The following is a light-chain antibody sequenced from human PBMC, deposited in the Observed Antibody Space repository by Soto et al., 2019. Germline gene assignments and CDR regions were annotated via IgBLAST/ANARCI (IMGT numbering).Light chain of an antibody. V-gene: IGKV1-12*01. CDR2: AAS. CDR3: QQVNSFLYP. CDR1: QGSSSW. J-gene: IGKJ2*01. Sequence: DIQMTQSPSSVSASVGDRVTITCRASQGSSSWLAWYQQKPGKAPKLLLYAASGLESGVPSRFSGSRSGTDFTLSSSSLQHEDFGTDYCQQVNSFLYPFGQETKLVIK.